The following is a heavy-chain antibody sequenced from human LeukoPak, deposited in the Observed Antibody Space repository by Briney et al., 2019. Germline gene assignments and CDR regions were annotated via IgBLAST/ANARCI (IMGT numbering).Heavy chain of an antibody. J-gene: IGHJ5*02. D-gene: IGHD3-22*01. V-gene: IGHV4-59*01. CDR1: GGSFSGYY. CDR3: ARDYDQNWFDP. CDR2: IYYSGST. Sequence: SETLSLTCAVYGGSFSGYYWSWIRQPPGKGLEWIGYIYYSGSTNYNSSLKSRVTISVDTSKNQFSLKLSSVTAADTAVYYCARDYDQNWFDPWGQGTLVTVSS.